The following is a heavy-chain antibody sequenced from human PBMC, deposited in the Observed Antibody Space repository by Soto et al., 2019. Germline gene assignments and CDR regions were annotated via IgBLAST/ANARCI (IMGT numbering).Heavy chain of an antibody. J-gene: IGHJ4*02. Sequence: SETLSLTCTVSGGSVSSTSYYWTWIRQPPGKGLEWIGYIHYSGSTNYNPSLKSRVAMSVDTSKNHFSLKLSSVTAADTAVYYCARAWEHVYFDHWGQGALVTVSS. CDR3: ARAWEHVYFDH. CDR2: IHYSGST. CDR1: GGSVSSTSYY. V-gene: IGHV4-61*01. D-gene: IGHD1-26*01.